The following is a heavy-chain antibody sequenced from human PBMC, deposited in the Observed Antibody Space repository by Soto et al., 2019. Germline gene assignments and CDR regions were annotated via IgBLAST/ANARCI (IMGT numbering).Heavy chain of an antibody. CDR2: ISGSGDST. CDR1: GFTFNNHA. J-gene: IGHJ6*02. CDR3: SKCHDFLIFYCYYYVMYV. V-gene: IGHV3-23*01. Sequence: EVQLLESGGGLVQPGGSLRLSCTASGFTFNNHAMNWVRLAPGKGLEWVSGISGSGDSTSYGDSVRGRFTISRDNTKNTLYLQMNNLSADDPPVYRFSKCHDFLIFYCYYYVMYVWGQCTPVTVSS. D-gene: IGHD3-9*01.